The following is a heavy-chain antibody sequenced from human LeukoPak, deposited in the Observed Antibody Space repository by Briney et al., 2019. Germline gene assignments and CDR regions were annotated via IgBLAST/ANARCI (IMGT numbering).Heavy chain of an antibody. CDR2: IIPIFGTA. V-gene: IGHV1-69*13. J-gene: IGHJ4*02. CDR1: GGTFSSYA. Sequence: SVKVSCKASGGTFSSYAISWVRQAPGQGLEWMGGIIPIFGTANYAQRFQGRVTITADESTSTAYMELSSLRSEDTAVYYCARDDHYDSSGYYYDYWGQGTLVTVSS. D-gene: IGHD3-22*01. CDR3: ARDDHYDSSGYYYDY.